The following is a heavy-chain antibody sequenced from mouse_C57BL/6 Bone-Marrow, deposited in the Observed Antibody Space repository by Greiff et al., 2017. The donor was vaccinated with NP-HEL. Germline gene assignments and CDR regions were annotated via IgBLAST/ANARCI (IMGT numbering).Heavy chain of an antibody. V-gene: IGHV2-9*01. CDR2: IWGGGSS. Sequence: VQLVESGPGLVAPSQSLSITCPVSGFSLTSYGVDWVRQPPGKGLEWLGVIWGGGSSNYNSALMSRLSISKDKSKSQVCLKMNSLQADDTARYYCAKRGLGQGFAYWGQGTLVTVSA. D-gene: IGHD3-3*01. CDR3: AKRGLGQGFAY. CDR1: GFSLTSYG. J-gene: IGHJ3*01.